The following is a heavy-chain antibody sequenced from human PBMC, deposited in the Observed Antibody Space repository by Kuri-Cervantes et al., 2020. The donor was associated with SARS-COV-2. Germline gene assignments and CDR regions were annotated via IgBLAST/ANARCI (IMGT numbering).Heavy chain of an antibody. J-gene: IGHJ3*02. V-gene: IGHV3-11*01. CDR3: AKDQYDTDAFDI. Sequence: LSLTCAASGFTFSDYYMSWIRQAPGKGLEWVSYISSSGSTIYYADSVKGRFTISRDNSKNTLYPQMNSLRAEDTAVYYCAKDQYDTDAFDIWGQGTMVTVSS. D-gene: IGHD1-1*01. CDR2: ISSSGSTI. CDR1: GFTFSDYY.